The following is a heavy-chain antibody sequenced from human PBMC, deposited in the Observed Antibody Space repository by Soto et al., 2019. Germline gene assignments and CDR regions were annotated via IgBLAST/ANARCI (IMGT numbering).Heavy chain of an antibody. V-gene: IGHV3-30-3*01. CDR1: GFSFSSYV. CDR2: ISVDGSST. CDR3: AREDESSGHAGTFHH. Sequence: QVQLVESGGGVVQPGRSLRLSCTASGFSFSSYVMHWVRQGPGEGLEWVAGISVDGSSTHYADSVKGRFTISRDNSKNTLYLQRDSLTAEETTVYYCAREDESSGHAGTFHHWGQGTLVTVSS. D-gene: IGHD3-22*01. J-gene: IGHJ1*01.